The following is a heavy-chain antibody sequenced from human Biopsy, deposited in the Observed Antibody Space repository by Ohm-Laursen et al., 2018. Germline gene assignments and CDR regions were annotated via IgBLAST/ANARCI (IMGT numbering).Heavy chain of an antibody. CDR2: ISGNSDII. J-gene: IGHJ4*02. Sequence: SLRLSCSAPGFTFSSYAMTWFRQAPGKGLEWVSTISGNSDIIYDTDSVKGRFTISRDNSKNTLYLQMNSLRAGNTAVYYCALAAAQTVTHFDYWGQGTLVTVSS. CDR3: ALAAAQTVTHFDY. V-gene: IGHV3-23*01. D-gene: IGHD4-17*01. CDR1: GFTFSSYA.